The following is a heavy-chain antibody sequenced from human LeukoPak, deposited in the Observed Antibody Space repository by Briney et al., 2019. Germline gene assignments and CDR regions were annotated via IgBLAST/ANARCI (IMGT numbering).Heavy chain of an antibody. V-gene: IGHV1-69*05. CDR1: GGTFSSYA. CDR2: IIPIFGTA. CDR3: ARDFRYGSGSYYPNWFDP. D-gene: IGHD3-10*01. Sequence: GASVKVSCKASGGTFSSYAISWVRQAPGQGLEWMGVIIPIFGTANYAQKFQGRVTITTDESTSTAYMELSSLRSEDTAVYYCARDFRYGSGSYYPNWFDPWGQGTLVTVSS. J-gene: IGHJ5*02.